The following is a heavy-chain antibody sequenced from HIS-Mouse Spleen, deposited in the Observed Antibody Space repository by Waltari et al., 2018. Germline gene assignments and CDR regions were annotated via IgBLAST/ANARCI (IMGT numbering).Heavy chain of an antibody. CDR1: GFTFSSYA. CDR2: ISYDGSNK. Sequence: QVQLVESGGGVVQPGRSLRLSCAASGFTFSSYAIHWVRRAPGKGLEWVAVISYDGSNKYYADSVKGRFTISRDNSKNTLYLQMNSLRAEDTAVYYCARDSYSSSWYFDYWGQGTLVTVSS. D-gene: IGHD6-13*01. J-gene: IGHJ4*02. CDR3: ARDSYSSSWYFDY. V-gene: IGHV3-30*04.